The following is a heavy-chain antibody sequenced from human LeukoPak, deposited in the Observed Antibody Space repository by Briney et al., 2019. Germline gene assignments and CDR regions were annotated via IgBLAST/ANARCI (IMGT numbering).Heavy chain of an antibody. CDR3: ARDGGTVTTIY. V-gene: IGHV3-30-3*01. Sequence: GGSLRLSCAASGFTFSSYAMHWVRQAPGKGLEWVAVISYDGSNKYYADSVKGRFTISRDNAKNSLYLQMNSLRAEDTAVYYCARDGGTVTTIYWGQGTLVTVSS. J-gene: IGHJ4*02. CDR1: GFTFSSYA. D-gene: IGHD4-11*01. CDR2: ISYDGSNK.